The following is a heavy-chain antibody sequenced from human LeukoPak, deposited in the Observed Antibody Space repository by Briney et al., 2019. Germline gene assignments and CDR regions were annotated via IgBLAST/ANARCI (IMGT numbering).Heavy chain of an antibody. Sequence: SETLSLTCAVYGGSFSGYYWSWIRQPPGKGLEWIGEINHSGSTNYNPSLKSRVTISVDTSKNQFSLKLSSVTAADTAVYYCARDAYGDYVDYYYMDVWGKGTTVTISS. CDR3: ARDAYGDYVDYYYMDV. CDR1: GGSFSGYY. V-gene: IGHV4-34*01. D-gene: IGHD4-17*01. J-gene: IGHJ6*03. CDR2: INHSGST.